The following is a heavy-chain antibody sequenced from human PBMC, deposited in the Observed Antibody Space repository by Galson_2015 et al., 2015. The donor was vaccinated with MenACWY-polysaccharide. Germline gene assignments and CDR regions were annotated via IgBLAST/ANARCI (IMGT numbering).Heavy chain of an antibody. CDR3: ARGGKYYYDSSGYLNWFDP. CDR2: MNPNSGNT. D-gene: IGHD3-22*01. Sequence: CTASGYSFSSYDINWVRQTTGQGLEWMGWMNPNSGNTGYAQKFQGRVTMTRNTSISIAYMELSSLRSEDTAVYYCARGGKYYYDSSGYLNWFDPWGQGTLVTVSS. J-gene: IGHJ5*02. CDR1: GYSFSSYD. V-gene: IGHV1-8*01.